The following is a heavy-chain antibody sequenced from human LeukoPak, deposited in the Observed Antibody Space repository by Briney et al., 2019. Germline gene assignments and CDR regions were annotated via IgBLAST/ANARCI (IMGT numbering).Heavy chain of an antibody. CDR1: GFTFSSYA. Sequence: GGSLRLSCAASGFTFSSYAMSWVRQAPGKGREGVSGFSGSGGSTYYADSVKGRFTISRDNSKNTLYLQMNSLRADDTAVYYCAKDRRYYAIDIWGQGTMVTVSS. J-gene: IGHJ3*02. CDR2: FSGSGGST. V-gene: IGHV3-23*01. CDR3: AKDRRYYAIDI. D-gene: IGHD3-10*01.